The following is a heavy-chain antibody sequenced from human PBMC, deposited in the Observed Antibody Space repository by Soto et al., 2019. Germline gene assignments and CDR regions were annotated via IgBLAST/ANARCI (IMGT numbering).Heavy chain of an antibody. Sequence: GGSMRLSCAASGFTFSSYAMSWVRQAPGKGLEWVSAISGSGGSTYYADSVKGRFTISRNNSKNTLYLQMNSLRAEDTAVYYCAKPDSSSHRDGYFDLWGRGTLVTVSA. V-gene: IGHV3-23*01. CDR2: ISGSGGST. D-gene: IGHD6-6*01. J-gene: IGHJ2*01. CDR3: AKPDSSSHRDGYFDL. CDR1: GFTFSSYA.